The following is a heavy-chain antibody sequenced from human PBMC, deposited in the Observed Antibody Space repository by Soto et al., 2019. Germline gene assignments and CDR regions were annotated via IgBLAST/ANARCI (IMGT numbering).Heavy chain of an antibody. CDR1: GASISRGRYY. V-gene: IGHV4-61*01. J-gene: IGHJ5*02. CDR2: LYFRGDP. D-gene: IGHD2-2*01. CDR3: AGTKARQYQLRFDR. Sequence: PSATLSPTCTVSGASISRGRYYCNWIRQPPVKGLEWMGHLYFRGDPDCRPSLKRGLAISVDTSKNQFSLNLSSLTAADTAVYFWAGTKARQYQLRFDRWGQGSLVPVPS.